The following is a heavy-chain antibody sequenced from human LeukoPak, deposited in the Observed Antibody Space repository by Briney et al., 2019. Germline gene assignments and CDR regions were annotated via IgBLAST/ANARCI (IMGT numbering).Heavy chain of an antibody. J-gene: IGHJ4*02. D-gene: IGHD3-10*01. CDR1: GFTVSSNY. Sequence: GGSLRLSCAASGFTVSSNYMSWVRQAPGKGLEWVSVIYSGGSTYYADSVKGQFTISRDNSKNTLYLQMNSLRAEDTAVYYCAAAHGSATRFDYWGQGTLVTVSS. CDR2: IYSGGST. CDR3: AAAHGSATRFDY. V-gene: IGHV3-53*01.